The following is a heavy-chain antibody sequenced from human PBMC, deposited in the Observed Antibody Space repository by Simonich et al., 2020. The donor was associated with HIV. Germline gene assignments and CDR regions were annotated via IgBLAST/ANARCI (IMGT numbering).Heavy chain of an antibody. CDR1: GYTFTDYI. CDR2: DNPNSGGT. Sequence: QVQLVQSGAEVTKPGASVKVSCQASGYTFTDYIIHWVRQAPGQGLEWMGRDNPNSGGTDYPQKFQCRGTMTRDKSSTTAYMELSRLRADDTALYYCATHGPGSYSSALDIWGQGIMVTVSS. CDR3: ATHGPGSYSSALDI. D-gene: IGHD1-26*01. V-gene: IGHV1-2*06. J-gene: IGHJ3*02.